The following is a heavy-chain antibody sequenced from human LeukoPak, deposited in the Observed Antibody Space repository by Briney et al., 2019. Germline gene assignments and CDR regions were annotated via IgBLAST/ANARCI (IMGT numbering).Heavy chain of an antibody. CDR2: IHYRGTT. D-gene: IGHD4-17*01. CDR1: GASINSFY. J-gene: IGHJ4*02. V-gene: IGHV4-59*13. CDR3: ARDEYGDFQGFDY. Sequence: SETLSLTCSDSGASINSFYWNWIRQSPGKGLEWLGNIHYRGTTNYNPSLKSRVSLSLDTSKSQFALKVTSVTAADTAVYYCARDEYGDFQGFDYWGQGARVTVSS.